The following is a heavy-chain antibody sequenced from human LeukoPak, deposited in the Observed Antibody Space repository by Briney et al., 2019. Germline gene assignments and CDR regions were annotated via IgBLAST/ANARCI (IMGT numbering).Heavy chain of an antibody. J-gene: IGHJ1*01. CDR3: ARGPYGSGSYYLEYFQH. V-gene: IGHV3-33*01. CDR1: GFTFSSYG. CDR2: IWYGGSNR. Sequence: GGSLRLSCAASGFTFSSYGMHWVRQAPGKGLEWVAVIWYGGSNRYYADSVKGRFTISRDNSKNTLYLQMNSLRAEDTAVYYCARGPYGSGSYYLEYFQHWGQGTLVTVSS. D-gene: IGHD3-10*01.